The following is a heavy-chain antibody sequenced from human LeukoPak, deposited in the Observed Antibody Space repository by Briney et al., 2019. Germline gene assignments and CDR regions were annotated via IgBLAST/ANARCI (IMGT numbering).Heavy chain of an antibody. CDR2: IWYDGSNK. J-gene: IGHJ5*02. V-gene: IGHV3-33*06. Sequence: PGGSLRLSCAASGFTFSSYGMHWVRQAPGKGLEWVAVIWYDGSNKYYADSVKGRFTISRDNSKNTLYLQMNSLRAEDTAVYFCAKDLGYSFDPWGQGTLVTVSS. CDR3: AKDLGYSFDP. CDR1: GFTFSSYG. D-gene: IGHD2-15*01.